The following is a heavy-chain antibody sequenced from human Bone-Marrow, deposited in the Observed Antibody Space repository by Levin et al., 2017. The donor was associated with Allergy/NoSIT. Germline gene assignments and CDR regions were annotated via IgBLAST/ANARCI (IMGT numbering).Heavy chain of an antibody. CDR2: INPSGGST. CDR3: ARVWCSGGSCSTFFDY. V-gene: IGHV1-46*01. Sequence: ASVKVSCKASGYTFTTYDVHWVRQAPGQGLEWMGIINPSGGSTTYAQNFQGRVTMTRDTSTSTLYMELSSLRSEDTAIYYCARVWCSGGSCSTFFDYWGQGTLVTVSS. D-gene: IGHD2-15*01. CDR1: GYTFTTYD. J-gene: IGHJ4*02.